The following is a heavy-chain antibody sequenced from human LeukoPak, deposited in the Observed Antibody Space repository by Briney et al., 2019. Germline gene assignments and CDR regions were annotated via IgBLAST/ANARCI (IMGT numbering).Heavy chain of an antibody. D-gene: IGHD2-2*01. V-gene: IGHV3-21*01. CDR1: GFTFSSYT. J-gene: IGHJ6*02. CDR2: IISSSSYI. CDR3: ARDQGYCSSTSCSYYGMDV. Sequence: GGSLRLSCAASGFTFSSYTMNWVRQAPGKGLEWVSSIISSSSYIYYADSVKGRFTVSRDNAKNSLYLQMNSLRAEDTAVYYCARDQGYCSSTSCSYYGMDVWGQGTTVTVSS.